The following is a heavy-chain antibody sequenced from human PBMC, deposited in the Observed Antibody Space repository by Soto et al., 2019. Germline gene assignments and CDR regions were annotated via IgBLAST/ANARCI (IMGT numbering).Heavy chain of an antibody. V-gene: IGHV4-59*01. J-gene: IGHJ6*02. CDR1: GGSISSYY. CDR2: IYYSGST. Sequence: PSETLSLTCTVSGGSISSYYWSWIRQPPGKGLEWIGYIYYSGSTNYNPSLKSRVTISVETSKNQFSLKLSSVTAADTAVYYCARVGGDCSSTSCYYCYGMDVWGQGTTVTVSS. D-gene: IGHD2-2*01. CDR3: ARVGGDCSSTSCYYCYGMDV.